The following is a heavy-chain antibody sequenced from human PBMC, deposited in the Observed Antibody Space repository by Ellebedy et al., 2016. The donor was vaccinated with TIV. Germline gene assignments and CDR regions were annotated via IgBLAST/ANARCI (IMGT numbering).Heavy chain of an antibody. V-gene: IGHV1-24*01. Sequence: ASVKVSCKASGYTFTSYYMHWVRQAPGKGLEWMGGFDPEDGETIYAQKFQGRVTMTEDTSTDTAYMELSSLRSEDTAVYYCATVVSNKPLFDYWGQGTLVTVSS. CDR3: ATVVSNKPLFDY. D-gene: IGHD4-11*01. CDR1: GYTFTSYY. CDR2: FDPEDGET. J-gene: IGHJ4*02.